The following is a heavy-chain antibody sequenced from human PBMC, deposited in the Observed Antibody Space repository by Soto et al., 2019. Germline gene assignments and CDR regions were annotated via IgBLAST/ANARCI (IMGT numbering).Heavy chain of an antibody. CDR1: GGTFNNYA. CDR2: IIPTFGTG. D-gene: IGHD3-10*01. V-gene: IGHV1-69*18. J-gene: IGHJ6*02. Sequence: QVLLVQSGPEVKKPGSSVKVSWKASGGTFNNYAINWVRQAPGKGLEWMGRIIPTFGTGNHAQKFQGRVTITADESTTTAYMELNSLRSEDTAIYYCASFDGTLVRGGRSSPYEMDVWGQGTTVIVSS. CDR3: ASFDGTLVRGGRSSPYEMDV.